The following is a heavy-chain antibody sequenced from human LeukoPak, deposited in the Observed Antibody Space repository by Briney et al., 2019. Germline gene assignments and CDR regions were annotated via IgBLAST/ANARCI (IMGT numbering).Heavy chain of an antibody. D-gene: IGHD3-16*02. J-gene: IGHJ4*02. CDR2: ISSSGSTI. Sequence: PGGSLRLSCAASGFTFSSYEMNWVRQAPGKGLEWVSYISSSGSTIYYADSAKGRFTISRDNAKNSLYLQMNSLRAEDTAVYYCARAYTFGGVIVAFDYWGQGTLVTVSS. CDR3: ARAYTFGGVIVAFDY. V-gene: IGHV3-48*03. CDR1: GFTFSSYE.